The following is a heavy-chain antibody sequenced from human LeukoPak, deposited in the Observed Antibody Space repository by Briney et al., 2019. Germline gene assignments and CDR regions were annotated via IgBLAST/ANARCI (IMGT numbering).Heavy chain of an antibody. Sequence: GGSQSLSCAACRLTFSIHSMNWVRHSPGGAGEWVSSINRSSSYIYHADSVKGLFTLPRHNAKHSLYLQMNSLRGEHTCVYYCARAYSSGMAGTCGQGTPVTVSP. J-gene: IGHJ5*02. CDR1: RLTFSIHS. CDR3: ARAYSSGMAGT. V-gene: IGHV3-21*01. D-gene: IGHD6-19*01. CDR2: INRSSSYI.